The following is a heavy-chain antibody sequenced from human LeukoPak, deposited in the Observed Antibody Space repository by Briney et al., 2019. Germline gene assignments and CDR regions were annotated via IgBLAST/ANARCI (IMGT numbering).Heavy chain of an antibody. CDR1: GFTFSSHP. Sequence: GGSPRLSCAASGFTFSSHPMSWVRLAPGKGLEWVSSIRGSGDSTYYADSVKGRFTISRDNTKNTLYLQMNSLRGDDTAVYYCAKSYSYYHMDDWGKGTSVTVSS. CDR2: IRGSGDST. V-gene: IGHV3-23*01. J-gene: IGHJ6*03. CDR3: AKSYSYYHMDD.